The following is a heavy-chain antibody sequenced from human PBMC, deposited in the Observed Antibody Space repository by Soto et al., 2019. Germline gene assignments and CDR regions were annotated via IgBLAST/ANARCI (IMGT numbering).Heavy chain of an antibody. D-gene: IGHD3-9*01. Sequence: SETLSLTCTVSGGSVSSGDYYWSWIRQPPGKGLEWIGYIYYSGNTFYNPSLKSRVTISVDTSKNQFSLKLSSVTAADTAVYYCARAPFRYDILTGYSKGDAFDIWGQGTMVTVSS. CDR3: ARAPFRYDILTGYSKGDAFDI. CDR2: IYYSGNT. V-gene: IGHV4-30-4*01. J-gene: IGHJ3*02. CDR1: GGSVSSGDYY.